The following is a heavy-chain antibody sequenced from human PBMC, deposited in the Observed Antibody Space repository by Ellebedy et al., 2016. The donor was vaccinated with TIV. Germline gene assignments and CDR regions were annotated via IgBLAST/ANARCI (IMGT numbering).Heavy chain of an antibody. Sequence: GESLKISXTASGIDFQNYAMTWVRQAPGKGLEWVASISYDSSHAYYADSVKGRFTISRDNAENSLSLQMDSLRGDDTAVYYCAREGNSGWYYFDSWGQGTLVTVSS. J-gene: IGHJ4*02. V-gene: IGHV3-21*01. CDR2: ISYDSSHA. D-gene: IGHD6-19*01. CDR3: AREGNSGWYYFDS. CDR1: GIDFQNYA.